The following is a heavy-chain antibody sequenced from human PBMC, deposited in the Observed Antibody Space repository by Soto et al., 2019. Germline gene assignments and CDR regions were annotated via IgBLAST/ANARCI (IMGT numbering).Heavy chain of an antibody. V-gene: IGHV3-15*07. D-gene: IGHD3-22*01. CDR2: IKSKTDGGTT. CDR1: GFTFGNAW. J-gene: IGHJ5*02. Sequence: PGGPLRLSCAASGFTFGNAWLNWVRQAPGKGLEWVGRIKSKTDGGTTDYAAPVKGRFTISRDDSKNTLYLQMNSLKTEDTAVYFFTTDPDYYDSSVLDVLDSWGQETLVTVSS. CDR3: TTDPDYYDSSVLDVLDS.